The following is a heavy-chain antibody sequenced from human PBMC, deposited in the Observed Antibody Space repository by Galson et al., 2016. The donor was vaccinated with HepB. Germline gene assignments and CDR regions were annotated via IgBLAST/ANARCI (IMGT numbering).Heavy chain of an antibody. J-gene: IGHJ5*01. CDR3: VRDPYYDSST. D-gene: IGHD3-22*01. Sequence: SLRLSCAGSGFAFSNYWMHWVRQIPGKGLVWVSTTNSPESIKTYADSVKGRFTISRDNSKNTLYLQMNSLRAEDTAVYYCVRDPYYDSSTLGHGTLVTVSS. V-gene: IGHV3-74*01. CDR1: GFAFSNYW. CDR2: TNSPESIK.